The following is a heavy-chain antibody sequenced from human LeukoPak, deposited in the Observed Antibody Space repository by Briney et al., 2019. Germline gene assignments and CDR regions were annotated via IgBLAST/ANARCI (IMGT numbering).Heavy chain of an antibody. CDR1: GFTFSSYA. CDR2: ISYDGSNK. V-gene: IGHV3-30*04. J-gene: IGHJ6*02. CDR3: ARVRDCSSTSCPNHYYYYYGMDV. Sequence: PGGSLRLSCAASGFTFSSYAMHWVRQAPGKGLEWVAVISYDGSNKYYADSVKGRFTISRDNSKNTLYLQMNSLRAEDTAVYYCARVRDCSSTSCPNHYYYYYGMDVWGQGTTVTVSS. D-gene: IGHD2-2*01.